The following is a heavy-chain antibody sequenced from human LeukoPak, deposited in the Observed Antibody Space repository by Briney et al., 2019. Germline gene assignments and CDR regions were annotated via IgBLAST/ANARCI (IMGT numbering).Heavy chain of an antibody. CDR3: ARRSSTSCKKFPPPFDY. Sequence: SETLSLTCAVYGGSFSGYYWSWIRQPPGKGLEWIGEINHSGSTNYNPSLKSRVTISVDTSKNQFSLKLSSVTAADTAVYYCARRSSTSCKKFPPPFDYWGQGTLVTVSS. CDR2: INHSGST. CDR1: GGSFSGYY. D-gene: IGHD2-2*01. J-gene: IGHJ4*02. V-gene: IGHV4-34*01.